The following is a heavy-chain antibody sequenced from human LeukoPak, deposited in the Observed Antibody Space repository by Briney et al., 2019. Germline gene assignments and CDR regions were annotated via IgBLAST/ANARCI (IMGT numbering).Heavy chain of an antibody. CDR2: ISHSGST. V-gene: IGHV4-38-2*02. CDR3: ARGDAIWNGSPGFDY. Sequence: SETLSLTCTVSGYSISSGYYWGWIRQPPGKGLEWLGYISHSGSTYYSPSLKSRITMSLDRSKTQFSLKLSSVTAADTAGYYCARGDAIWNGSPGFDYWGQGTLVTVSS. J-gene: IGHJ4*02. CDR1: GYSISSGYY. D-gene: IGHD3-3*01.